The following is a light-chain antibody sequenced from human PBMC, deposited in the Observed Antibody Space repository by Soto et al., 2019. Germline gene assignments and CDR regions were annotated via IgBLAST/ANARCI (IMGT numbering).Light chain of an antibody. CDR3: QQDNSYFFT. CDR1: QSINGW. Sequence: DIQMTQSPSTLSASVGDRVNITCRASQSINGWLAWYQQKPGKAPKLLSSRAADLQTAIPSRFSGSGSGTESTLTISSLQTDDFAAYYCQQDNSYFFTFRAGTKVDVK. CDR2: RAA. V-gene: IGKV1-5*03. J-gene: IGKJ3*01.